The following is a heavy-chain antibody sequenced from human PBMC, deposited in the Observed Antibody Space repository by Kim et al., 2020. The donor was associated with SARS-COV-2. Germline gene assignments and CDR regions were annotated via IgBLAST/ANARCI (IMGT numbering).Heavy chain of an antibody. V-gene: IGHV4-39*01. CDR2: IYNSATT. J-gene: IGHJ3*02. CDR1: GGSISSSSHY. Sequence: SETLSLTCTVSGGSISSSSHYWGWTRQPPGKGLEWVGSIYNSATTYYNPSLKSRLTISVDTSRNQFSLKLTSVTAADTAVYYCARPIPGSSGYYGAFEIWGQVTMVTVSS. CDR3: ARPIPGSSGYYGAFEI. D-gene: IGHD3-22*01.